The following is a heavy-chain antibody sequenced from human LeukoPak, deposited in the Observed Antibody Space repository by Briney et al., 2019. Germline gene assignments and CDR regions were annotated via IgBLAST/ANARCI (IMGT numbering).Heavy chain of an antibody. D-gene: IGHD6-13*01. Sequence: MASETLSLTCAVYGGSFSGYYWSWIRQPPGKGLEWIGEINHSGSTNYNPSLKSRVTMSVDTSKNQFFLKLSSVTAADTAVYYCARDVVAAVGSFDYWGQGILVTVSS. CDR3: ARDVVAAVGSFDY. J-gene: IGHJ4*02. V-gene: IGHV4-34*01. CDR2: INHSGST. CDR1: GGSFSGYY.